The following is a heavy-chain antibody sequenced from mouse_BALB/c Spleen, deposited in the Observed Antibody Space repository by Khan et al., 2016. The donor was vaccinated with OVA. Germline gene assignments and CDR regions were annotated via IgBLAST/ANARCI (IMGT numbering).Heavy chain of an antibody. CDR1: GSTFTNFY. Sequence: QVQLQQSGPELVKPGASVRISCKASGSTFTNFYIHWVKQRPGQGLEWIGWIYPGNVNTKYNDNFKGKATLTADKSSSTAYMLLSSLTSEDSAVYVCGRGDYYGTYAMDYWGQGTSVIVSS. D-gene: IGHD1-1*01. CDR2: IYPGNVNT. J-gene: IGHJ4*01. V-gene: IGHV1S56*01. CDR3: GRGDYYGTYAMDY.